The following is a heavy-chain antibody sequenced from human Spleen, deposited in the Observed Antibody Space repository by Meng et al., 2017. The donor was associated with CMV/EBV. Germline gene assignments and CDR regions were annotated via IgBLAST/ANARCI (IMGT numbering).Heavy chain of an antibody. CDR1: GFTFSSYG. CDR2: INSDGSST. V-gene: IGHV3-74*01. Sequence: GGSLRLSCAASGFTFSSYGMHWVRQAPGKGLVWVSRINSDGSSTSYADSVKGRFTISRDNAKNTLYLQMNSLRAEDTAVYYCARGGYYRYDAFDMWGQGTMVTVSS. D-gene: IGHD3-22*01. CDR3: ARGGYYRYDAFDM. J-gene: IGHJ3*02.